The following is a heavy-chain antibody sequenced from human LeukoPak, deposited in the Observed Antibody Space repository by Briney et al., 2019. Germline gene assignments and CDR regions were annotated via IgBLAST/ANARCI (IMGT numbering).Heavy chain of an antibody. V-gene: IGHV4-39*01. CDR1: GGSISSSSYY. CDR3: ARLDTAMVTPFDY. D-gene: IGHD5-18*01. CDR2: IHYSGST. Sequence: SETLSLTCTVSGGSISSSSYYWGWIRQPPGKGLEWIGSIHYSGSTYYNPSLKSRVTISVDTSKNQFSLKLSSVTAADTAVYYCARLDTAMVTPFDYWGQGTLVTVSS. J-gene: IGHJ4*02.